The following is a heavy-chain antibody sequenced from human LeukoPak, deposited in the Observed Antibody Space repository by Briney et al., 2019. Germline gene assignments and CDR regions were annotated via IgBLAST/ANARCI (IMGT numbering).Heavy chain of an antibody. D-gene: IGHD2-15*01. V-gene: IGHV4-39*07. J-gene: IGHJ5*02. CDR3: AKDLRILYVWFDP. CDR1: GGSITSSSFY. CDR2: IHYSGST. Sequence: PSETLSLTCIVSGGSITSSSFYWGWIRQTPGKGLEWIGSIHYSGSTYYNPSLKSRITLSIDTSKNQFSLNLSSVTAADTAVYYCAKDLRILYVWFDPWGQGTQVTVSS.